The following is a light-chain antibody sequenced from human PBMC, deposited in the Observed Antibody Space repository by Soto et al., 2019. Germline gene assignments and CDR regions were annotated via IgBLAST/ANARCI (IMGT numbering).Light chain of an antibody. Sequence: IQLTQAPASLSASVLDRVTITCRASQTISSWLAWYQQKPGKAPNLLIYDASTLERGVPSRFSGTGSGTEFTLTIDRLQPDDFATYYCQQYHTSSITFGQGTRLEI. V-gene: IGKV1-5*01. J-gene: IGKJ5*01. CDR2: DAS. CDR1: QTISSW. CDR3: QQYHTSSIT.